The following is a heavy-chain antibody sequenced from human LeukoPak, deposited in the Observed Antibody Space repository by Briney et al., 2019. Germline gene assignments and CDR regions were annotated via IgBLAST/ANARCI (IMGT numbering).Heavy chain of an antibody. CDR3: ARDRGSGSYHDY. J-gene: IGHJ4*02. V-gene: IGHV3-21*01. D-gene: IGHD3-10*01. CDR1: GFTFSSYS. CDR2: ISSSSSYI. Sequence: PGGSLRLSCAASGFTFSSYSMNWVRQAPGKGLEWVSSISSSSSYIYDADSVKGRFTIYRDNAKNSLYLQMNSLRAEDTAVYYCARDRGSGSYHDYWGQGTLVTVSS.